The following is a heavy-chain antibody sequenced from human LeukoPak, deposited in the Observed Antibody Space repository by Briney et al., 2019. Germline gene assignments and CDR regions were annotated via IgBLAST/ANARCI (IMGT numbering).Heavy chain of an antibody. D-gene: IGHD2/OR15-2a*01. Sequence: GKYMQSVRHVTEQGLEWMGWIKPNSGGTKYAQKFQGRVTMTRDTSISTAYMELSRLRSDDTAVYYCARAGHYDFNWFDPWGQGALVTVSS. CDR3: ARAGHYDFNWFDP. J-gene: IGHJ5*02. CDR2: IKPNSGGT. CDR1: GKY. V-gene: IGHV1-2*02.